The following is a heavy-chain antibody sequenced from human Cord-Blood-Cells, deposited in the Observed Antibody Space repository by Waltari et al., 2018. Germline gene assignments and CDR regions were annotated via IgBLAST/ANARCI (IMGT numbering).Heavy chain of an antibody. V-gene: IGHV4-59*01. D-gene: IGHD2-15*01. CDR1: GGSISSYY. Sequence: QVQLQESGPGLVKPSETLSLTCTVPGGSISSYYWSWIRQPPGKGLEWIGYIYYSGSTNYNPSLKSRVTISVDTSKNQFSLKLSSVTAADTAVYYCARGGIYCSGGSCYSWFDPWGQGTLVTVSS. J-gene: IGHJ5*02. CDR3: ARGGIYCSGGSCYSWFDP. CDR2: IYYSGST.